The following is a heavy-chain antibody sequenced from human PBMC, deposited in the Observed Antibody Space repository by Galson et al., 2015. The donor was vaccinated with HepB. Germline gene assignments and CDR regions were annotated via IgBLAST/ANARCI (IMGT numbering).Heavy chain of an antibody. V-gene: IGHV4-39*01. CDR1: GDCISCSSHY. D-gene: IGHD4/OR15-4a*01. Sequence: LSLTCRVSGDCISCSSHYWGWIRHAPGQGREWSGSIYRSGTTFYNACLKCRLTISVDTSKNQISLHLSSVPAADTAVYYFARPDTEGCGDPFDVWGQGTLVTVFS. CDR3: ARPDTEGCGDPFDV. J-gene: IGHJ3*01. CDR2: IYRSGTT.